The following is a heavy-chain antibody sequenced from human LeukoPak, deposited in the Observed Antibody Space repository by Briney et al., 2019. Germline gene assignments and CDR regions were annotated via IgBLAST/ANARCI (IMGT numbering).Heavy chain of an antibody. CDR2: VYSSGST. V-gene: IGHV4-4*07. CDR1: GVSISSYY. D-gene: IGHD3-22*01. Sequence: SETLSLTCTVSGVSISSYYWSWIRQPAGKGLEWVGRVYSSGSTNYNPSLRSRVTMSFDTSKNQFSLNLSSVTAADTAVYYCARIDYDSSGYYAYYFDFWGQGTLVTLSS. J-gene: IGHJ4*02. CDR3: ARIDYDSSGYYAYYFDF.